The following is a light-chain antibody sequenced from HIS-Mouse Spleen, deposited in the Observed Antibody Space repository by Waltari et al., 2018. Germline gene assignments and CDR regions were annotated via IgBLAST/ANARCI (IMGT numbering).Light chain of an antibody. Sequence: QSALTQPASVSGSPGPSITISCTGTSRDVGSYNLVSWYQQHPGKAPKLMIYEGSKRPSGVSNRFSGSKSGNTASLTISGLQAEDEADYYCCSYAGSSTWVFGGGTKLTVL. CDR2: EGS. V-gene: IGLV2-23*01. CDR3: CSYAGSSTWV. J-gene: IGLJ3*02. CDR1: SRDVGSYNL.